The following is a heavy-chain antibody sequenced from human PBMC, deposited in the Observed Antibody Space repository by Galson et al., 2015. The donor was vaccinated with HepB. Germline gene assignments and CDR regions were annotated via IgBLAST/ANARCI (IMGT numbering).Heavy chain of an antibody. V-gene: IGHV3-49*01. CDR3: TRGNYVWGSYRSIKLDY. Sequence: SLRLSCAASGFTFGDYAMSWFRQAPGKGLEWVGFIRSKAYGGTAEYAASVKGRFTISRDGSKSIAYLQMNSLKTEDTAVYYCTRGNYVWGSYRSIKLDYWGQGTLVTVSS. CDR2: IRSKAYGGTA. J-gene: IGHJ4*02. D-gene: IGHD3-16*02. CDR1: GFTFGDYA.